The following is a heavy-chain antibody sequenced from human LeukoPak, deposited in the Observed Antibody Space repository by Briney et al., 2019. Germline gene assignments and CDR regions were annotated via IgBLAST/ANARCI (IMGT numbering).Heavy chain of an antibody. CDR3: AREGGIPYFDWLLRESENYYYYGMDV. CDR1: GYTFTDYV. Sequence: ASVKVSCKTSGYTFTDYVMHWVRQAPGQGLEWMGWSKLNSGATMYAQKFQGRVTMTRITSISTAYMEVSRLRSDDTAVYYCAREGGIPYFDWLLRESENYYYYGMDVWGQGTTVTVSS. CDR2: SKLNSGAT. J-gene: IGHJ6*02. D-gene: IGHD3-9*01. V-gene: IGHV1-2*02.